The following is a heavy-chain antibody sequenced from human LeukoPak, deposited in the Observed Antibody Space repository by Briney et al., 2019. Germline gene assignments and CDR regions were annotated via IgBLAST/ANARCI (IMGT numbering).Heavy chain of an antibody. CDR2: INHSGST. J-gene: IGHJ4*02. V-gene: IGHV4-34*01. CDR1: GGSFSGYY. Sequence: SETLSLTCAVYGGSFSGYYWSWIRQPPGKGLEWIGEINHSGSTNYNPSLKSRVTISVDTSKNQFSLKLSSVTAADTAVYYCARARRVVAAAGSTDFDYWGQGTLVTVSS. D-gene: IGHD6-13*01. CDR3: ARARRVVAAAGSTDFDY.